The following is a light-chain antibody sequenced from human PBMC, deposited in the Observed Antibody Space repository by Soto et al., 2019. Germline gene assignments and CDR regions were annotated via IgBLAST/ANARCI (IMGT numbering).Light chain of an antibody. CDR1: SSNIGAGYD. J-gene: IGLJ1*01. CDR3: QAYDSSVGGSV. V-gene: IGLV1-40*01. Sequence: QSVLTQPPSVSGAPGQRVTISCTGSSSNIGAGYDVHWYQQLPGTAPKVLIYGNTNRPSGVPDRFSGSQSGTSASLAITRHQDQEEAEYYSQAYDSSVGGSVLATGTKVTVL. CDR2: GNT.